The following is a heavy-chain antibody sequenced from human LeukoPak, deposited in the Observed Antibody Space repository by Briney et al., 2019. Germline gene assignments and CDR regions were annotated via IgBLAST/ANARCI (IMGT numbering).Heavy chain of an antibody. CDR1: GFTFGSYA. CDR2: IFGSGGSA. V-gene: IGHV3-23*01. D-gene: IGHD6-19*01. Sequence: PGGSLRLSCEASGFTFGSYAMYWVRQAPGKGLEWVAGIFGSGGSAHYADSVKGRFTISRDNSKNTVYLQINSLRAEDTAVYYCGKTTTGSSSGQKPAWPVDYWGQGTLVTVSS. CDR3: GKTTTGSSSGQKPAWPVDY. J-gene: IGHJ4*02.